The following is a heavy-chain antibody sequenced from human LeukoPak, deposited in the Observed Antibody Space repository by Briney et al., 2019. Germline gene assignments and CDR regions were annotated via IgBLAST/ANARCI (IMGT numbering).Heavy chain of an antibody. Sequence: PGGSLRLSCAASGFKFDDYAMHWVRLRPGKGLEWVSGISWNNGFIEYVDSVKGRFTISRDNAKNSLYLQMNSLRAEDTAVYYCARGRESTPDYWGQGTLVTVSS. CDR3: ARGRESTPDY. CDR2: ISWNNGFI. V-gene: IGHV3-9*01. CDR1: GFKFDDYA. J-gene: IGHJ4*02.